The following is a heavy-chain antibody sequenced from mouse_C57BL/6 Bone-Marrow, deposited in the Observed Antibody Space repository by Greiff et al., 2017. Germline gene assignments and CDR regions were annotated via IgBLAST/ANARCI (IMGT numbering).Heavy chain of an antibody. CDR3: ARILGYAMDY. D-gene: IGHD3-1*01. CDR2: IDPSDSYT. J-gene: IGHJ4*01. V-gene: IGHV1-59*01. CDR1: GYTFTSYW. Sequence: VQLQQPGAELVRPGTSVKLSCKASGYTFTSYWLHWVKQRPGQGLEWIGVIDPSDSYTNYNQKFKGKATLTVDTSSSTVYMQLSSLTSEDSAVYDCARILGYAMDYWGQGTSVTVSS.